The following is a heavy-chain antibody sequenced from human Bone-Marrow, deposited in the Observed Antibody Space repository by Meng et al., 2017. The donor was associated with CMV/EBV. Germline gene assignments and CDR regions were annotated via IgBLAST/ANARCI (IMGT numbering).Heavy chain of an antibody. CDR1: GGSISSSSYY. Sequence: TVSGGSISSSSYYWGWLRQPPGKGLEWIGSIYYSGSTYYNPSLKSRVTISVDTSKNQFSLKLSSVTAADTAVYYCARIPYLKYYFDYWGQGTLVTVSS. V-gene: IGHV4-39*07. CDR3: ARIPYLKYYFDY. J-gene: IGHJ4*02. CDR2: IYYSGST.